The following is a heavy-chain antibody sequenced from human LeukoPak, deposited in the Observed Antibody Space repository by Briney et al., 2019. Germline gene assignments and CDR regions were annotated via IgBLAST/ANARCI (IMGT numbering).Heavy chain of an antibody. D-gene: IGHD6-6*01. J-gene: IGHJ4*02. CDR3: VRDSSWFDY. Sequence: GGSLRLSCAASGFIFSDYNMNWVRQAPGKGLEWVSSISYDSDYIYYADSVKGRFTTSRNNAKNSLNLQMNSLRSEDTAVYYCVRDSSWFDYWGQGTLVTVSS. CDR1: GFIFSDYN. V-gene: IGHV3-21*01. CDR2: ISYDSDYI.